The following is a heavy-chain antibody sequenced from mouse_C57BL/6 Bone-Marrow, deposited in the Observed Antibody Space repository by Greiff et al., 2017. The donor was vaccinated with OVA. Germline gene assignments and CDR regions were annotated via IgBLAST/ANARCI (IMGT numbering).Heavy chain of an antibody. D-gene: IGHD1-1*01. Sequence: EVQLQESGPGLAKPSQTLSLTCSVTGYSITSDYWNWIRKFPGNKLEYMGYISYSGSTYYNPSLKSRISITRDTSKNQYYLQLNSVTTEDTATYYCARSSLTTVVATDAMDYWGQGTSVTVSS. CDR2: ISYSGST. CDR1: GYSITSDY. CDR3: ARSSLTTVVATDAMDY. J-gene: IGHJ4*01. V-gene: IGHV3-8*01.